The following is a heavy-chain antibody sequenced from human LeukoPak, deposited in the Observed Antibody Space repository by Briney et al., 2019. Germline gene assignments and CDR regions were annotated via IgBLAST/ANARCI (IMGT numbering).Heavy chain of an antibody. J-gene: IGHJ3*01. D-gene: IGHD3-16*02. Sequence: TGGSLRLSCAASGFTFSGSAMSWVRQAPGEGLEGVSLISYSGANSYYTDSVRGRFTISRENAKDTLFLQMNSLRAEDTAIYYCARDMQLSTWGLGTMVTVSS. V-gene: IGHV3-23*01. CDR2: ISYSGANS. CDR3: ARDMQLST. CDR1: GFTFSGSA.